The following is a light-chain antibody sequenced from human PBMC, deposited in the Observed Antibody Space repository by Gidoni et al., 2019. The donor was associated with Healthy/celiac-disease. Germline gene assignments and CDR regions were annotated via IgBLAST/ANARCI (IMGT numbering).Light chain of an antibody. J-gene: IGKJ4*01. CDR1: QSVSSY. CDR2: DAS. Sequence: VLTQSPATLSLSPGERATLSCRASQSVSSYFAWYQQKPGQAPRLLIYDASNRATGIPARFSGSGSGTDFTLTISSLEPEDFAVYYCQQRSNWPPGFGGGTKVEIK. V-gene: IGKV3-11*01. CDR3: QQRSNWPPG.